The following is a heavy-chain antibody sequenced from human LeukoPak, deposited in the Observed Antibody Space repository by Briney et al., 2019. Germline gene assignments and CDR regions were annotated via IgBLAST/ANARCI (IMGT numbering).Heavy chain of an antibody. J-gene: IGHJ4*02. CDR2: IDSGSRDT. D-gene: IGHD3-3*01. Sequence: GGSLRLSCAVSGFTFSAYSMTWVRQAPGKGLEWVSSIDSGSRDTYYADSVRGRFTISRDNAKNSLYLQMNSLRAEDTAVYYCARGGTFGVDISDYWGQGTLVTVST. CDR3: ARGGTFGVDISDY. CDR1: GFTFSAYS. V-gene: IGHV3-21*01.